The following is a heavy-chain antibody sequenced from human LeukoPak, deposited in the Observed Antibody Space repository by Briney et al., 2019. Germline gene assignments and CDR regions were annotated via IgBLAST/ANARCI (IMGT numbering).Heavy chain of an antibody. Sequence: GGSLRLFCAASGFTFSRYWMSWIRQAPGKGLEWVANIKQDGSEKYYVDSVKGRFTISRDNAKNSLSLQMNSLRAEDTAVYYCASVSITVAERDYMDVWGKGTTVTVSS. CDR2: IKQDGSEK. CDR3: ASVSITVAERDYMDV. V-gene: IGHV3-7*01. D-gene: IGHD6-19*01. J-gene: IGHJ6*03. CDR1: GFTFSRYW.